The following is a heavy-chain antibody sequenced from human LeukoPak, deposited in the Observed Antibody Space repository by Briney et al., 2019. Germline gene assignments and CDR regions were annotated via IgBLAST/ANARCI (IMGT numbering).Heavy chain of an antibody. V-gene: IGHV1-2*02. Sequence: ASVTVSCKASGYTFTGYYMHWVRQAPGQGLEWMGWINPNSGGTNYSHKFQVRVTMTSDTSISTAYMELSRLRSDDTAVYYCARDPREVYYGMDVWGQGTTVTVSS. J-gene: IGHJ6*02. CDR1: GYTFTGYY. CDR3: ARDPREVYYGMDV. CDR2: INPNSGGT.